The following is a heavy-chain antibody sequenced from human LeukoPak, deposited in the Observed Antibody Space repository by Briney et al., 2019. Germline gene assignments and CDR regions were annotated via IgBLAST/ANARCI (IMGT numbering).Heavy chain of an antibody. CDR1: GFTFSSYA. CDR3: AKRGTFDY. D-gene: IGHD1-1*01. CDR2: ISGSGGST. Sequence: TGGSLRLSCAASGFTFSSYAMSGVRQAPGKGLEWVSAISGSGGSTYCADSVKGRFTISRDNSKNTLYLQMNSLRAEDRAVYYCAKRGTFDYWGQGTLVTVSS. J-gene: IGHJ4*02. V-gene: IGHV3-23*01.